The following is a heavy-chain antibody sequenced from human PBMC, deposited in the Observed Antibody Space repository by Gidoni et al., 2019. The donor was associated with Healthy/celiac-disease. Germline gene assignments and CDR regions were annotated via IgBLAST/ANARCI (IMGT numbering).Heavy chain of an antibody. CDR3: ARGWPPMVRGVKGYYYGMDV. D-gene: IGHD3-10*01. CDR2: INPNSGGT. Sequence: QVQLVQSGAEVKKPGASVKVSCKASGSTFTGSYIHWVRQAPGQGLEWMGWINPNSGGTNYAQKFQGRVTMTRDTSISTAYMELSRLRSDDTAVYYCARGWPPMVRGVKGYYYGMDVWGQGTTVTVSS. CDR1: GSTFTGSY. V-gene: IGHV1-2*02. J-gene: IGHJ6*02.